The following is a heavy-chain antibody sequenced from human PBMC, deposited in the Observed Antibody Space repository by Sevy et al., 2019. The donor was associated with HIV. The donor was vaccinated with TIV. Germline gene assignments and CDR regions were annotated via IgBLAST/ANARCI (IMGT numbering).Heavy chain of an antibody. V-gene: IGHV3-23*01. D-gene: IGHD1-26*01. CDR3: AKGVVIVGARGFDY. CDR2: ISGKTGAT. J-gene: IGHJ4*02. CDR1: GITFSSYA. Sequence: GGSLRLSCAASGITFSSYAMSWVRQAPGKGLEWVSSISGKTGATYYEDSVKGRFTISRDNPKNTLYLQMNSLRHEDTAVYYCAKGVVIVGARGFDYWGQGTLVTVSS.